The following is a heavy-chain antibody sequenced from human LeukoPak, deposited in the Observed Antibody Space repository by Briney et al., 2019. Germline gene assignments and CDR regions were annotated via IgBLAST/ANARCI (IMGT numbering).Heavy chain of an antibody. CDR1: ELTFSTYS. CDR3: ARGIVVGATAGEGFDI. V-gene: IGHV3-21*01. CDR2: ISGSGSHI. Sequence: GGSLRLSCEASELTFSTYSMNWVRQAPGKGLDWVSSISGSGSHIYYADSVKGRFTISRDNAKNSLYLQMNSLRAEDTAVYYCARGIVVGATAGEGFDIWGQGTMVTVSS. D-gene: IGHD1-26*01. J-gene: IGHJ3*02.